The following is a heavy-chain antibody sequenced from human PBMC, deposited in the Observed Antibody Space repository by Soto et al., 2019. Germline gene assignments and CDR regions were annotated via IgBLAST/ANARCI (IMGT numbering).Heavy chain of an antibody. V-gene: IGHV1-18*01. D-gene: IGHD2-2*01. CDR1: GYTFTSYG. CDR3: ARSGYCSSTSCYEVDYYGMDV. J-gene: IGHJ6*02. Sequence: ASVKVSCKASGYTFTSYGISCVRQAPGQGLEWMGWISAYNGNTNYAQKLQGRVTMTTDTSTSTAYMELRSLRSDDTAVYYCARSGYCSSTSCYEVDYYGMDVWGQGTTVTVSS. CDR2: ISAYNGNT.